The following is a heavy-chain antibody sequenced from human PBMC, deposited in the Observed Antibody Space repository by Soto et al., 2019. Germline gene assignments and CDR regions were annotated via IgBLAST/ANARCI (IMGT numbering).Heavy chain of an antibody. CDR3: AKDLEALGTVSRYFDY. D-gene: IGHD6-13*01. J-gene: IGHJ4*02. V-gene: IGHV3-23*01. Sequence: EVQLLESGGGLVQPGGSLRLSCAASGFTFSSYGMRWVRQTPEKGLEWVSGVSGGGSTTYYADSVKGRFTISRDNSKNTLYLQVNSLRAEDTAVYYCAKDLEALGTVSRYFDYWGQGTLVTVSS. CDR2: VSGGGSTT. CDR1: GFTFSSYG.